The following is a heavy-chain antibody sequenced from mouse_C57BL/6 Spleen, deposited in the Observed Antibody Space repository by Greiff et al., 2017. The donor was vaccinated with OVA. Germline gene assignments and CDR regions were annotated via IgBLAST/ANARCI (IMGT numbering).Heavy chain of an antibody. J-gene: IGHJ2*01. CDR2: INYDGSST. V-gene: IGHV5-16*01. Sequence: EVKLVESEGGLVQPGRSMKLSCTASGFTFSDYYMAWVRQVPEKGLEWVANINYDGSSTYYLDALKSRFIISRDNAKNILYLQMSSLKSEDTATYYCARGPSSYYYGIIDYWGQGTTLTVSS. CDR1: GFTFSDYY. D-gene: IGHD1-1*01. CDR3: ARGPSSYYYGIIDY.